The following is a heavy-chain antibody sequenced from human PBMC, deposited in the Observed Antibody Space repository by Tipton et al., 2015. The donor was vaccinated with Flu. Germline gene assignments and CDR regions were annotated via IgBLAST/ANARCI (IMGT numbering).Heavy chain of an antibody. D-gene: IGHD3-16*01. CDR1: GGSINGYY. J-gene: IGHJ4*02. CDR3: ASTSNYGRRIEPNFDY. CDR2: IYASGST. Sequence: TLSLTCSVSGGSINGYYWSWIRQPAGKGLEWIGRIYASGSTTYNPSLKSRVTMSLDTSKNQFSLKLSSVTAADTAVYYCASTSNYGRRIEPNFDYWGQGTLVTVSS. V-gene: IGHV4-4*07.